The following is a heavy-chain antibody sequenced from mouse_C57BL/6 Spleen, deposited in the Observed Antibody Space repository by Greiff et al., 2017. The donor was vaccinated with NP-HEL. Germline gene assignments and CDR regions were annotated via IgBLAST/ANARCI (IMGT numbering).Heavy chain of an antibody. D-gene: IGHD2-4*01. CDR3: SYDYDGFAY. J-gene: IGHJ3*01. CDR2: IYPGNSDT. V-gene: IGHV1-5*01. CDR1: GYTFTSYW. Sequence: DVHLVESGTVLARPGASVKMSCKTSGYTFTSYWMHWVKQRPGQGLEWIGAIYPGNSDTSYNQKFKGKAKLTAVTSASTAYMELSSLTNEDSAVYYCSYDYDGFAYWGQGTLVTVSA.